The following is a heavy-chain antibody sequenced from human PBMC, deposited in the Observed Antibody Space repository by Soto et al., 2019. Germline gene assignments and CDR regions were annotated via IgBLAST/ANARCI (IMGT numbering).Heavy chain of an antibody. CDR2: INAGNGNT. J-gene: IGHJ2*01. Sequence: ASVKVSCKASGYTFTSYAMHWVRQAPGQRLEWMGWINAGNGNTKYSQKFQGRVTITRDTSASTAYMELSSLRSEDTAVYYCARSETGTHWYFDLWGRGTLVTVS. CDR1: GYTFTSYA. D-gene: IGHD1-7*01. V-gene: IGHV1-3*01. CDR3: ARSETGTHWYFDL.